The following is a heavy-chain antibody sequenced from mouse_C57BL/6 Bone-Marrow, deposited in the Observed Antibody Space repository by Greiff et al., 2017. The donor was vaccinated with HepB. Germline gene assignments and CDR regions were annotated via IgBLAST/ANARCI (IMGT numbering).Heavy chain of an antibody. D-gene: IGHD2-4*01. Sequence: VQLQQSGAELVKPGASVKLSCTASGFNIKDYYMHWVKQRTEQGLEWIGRIDPEDGDTKYAPKFPGKATITADTSSNTAYLQLSSLTSEDTAVYYCARYDYDTWFAYWGQGTLVTVSA. CDR1: GFNIKDYY. V-gene: IGHV14-2*01. CDR2: IDPEDGDT. J-gene: IGHJ3*01. CDR3: ARYDYDTWFAY.